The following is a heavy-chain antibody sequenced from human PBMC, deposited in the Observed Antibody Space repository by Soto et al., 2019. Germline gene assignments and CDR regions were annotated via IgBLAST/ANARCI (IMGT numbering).Heavy chain of an antibody. Sequence: XETLSLTFRVAGCSISGYYWSWIRQPPGKGLEWVGYRHHSGSTNYNASLKSRVTISLDTSRNQFSLKLSSVTAADTAVYYCARDKDYYYGMDVWGQGTAVTVSS. CDR1: GCSISGYY. CDR2: RHHSGST. V-gene: IGHV4-59*01. CDR3: ARDKDYYYGMDV. J-gene: IGHJ6*02.